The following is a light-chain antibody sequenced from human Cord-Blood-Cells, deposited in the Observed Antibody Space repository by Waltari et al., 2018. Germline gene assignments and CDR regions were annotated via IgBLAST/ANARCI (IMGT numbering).Light chain of an antibody. Sequence: QSALTQPASVSGSPGQSITISCTGTRSDVGGYNYVSWYQQHPGKAPKLMIYDVSNRPSGVSNRFSCSKSGNTASLTISGLQAEDEADYYCSSYTSSSTRVFGGGTKLTVL. CDR3: SSYTSSSTRV. CDR2: DVS. V-gene: IGLV2-14*01. J-gene: IGLJ3*02. CDR1: RSDVGGYNY.